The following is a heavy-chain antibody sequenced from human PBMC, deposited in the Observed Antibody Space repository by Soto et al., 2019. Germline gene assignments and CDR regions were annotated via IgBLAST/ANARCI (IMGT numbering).Heavy chain of an antibody. V-gene: IGHV4-39*01. J-gene: IGHJ4*02. CDR3: ARQGSY. Sequence: SETLSLTCTVSGVSITTTSYYWGWIRQPPGKGLEWIGSVYFSGTTYYNPSLKSRVTISVDTSKNHFSLRLSSVTAADTAIYYCARQGSYWGQGTLVTVSS. CDR2: VYFSGTT. CDR1: GVSITTTSYY.